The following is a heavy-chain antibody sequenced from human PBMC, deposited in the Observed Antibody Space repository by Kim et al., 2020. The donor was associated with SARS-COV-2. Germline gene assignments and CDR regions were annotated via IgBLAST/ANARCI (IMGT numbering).Heavy chain of an antibody. CDR3: TRQGGGDY. D-gene: IGHD3-16*01. Sequence: SPYHSPSLKGRVTMAVDTSKNQFSLKLSSVTASDTAVYYCTRQGGGDYWGQGTLVTVSS. CDR2: SP. J-gene: IGHJ4*02. V-gene: IGHV4-39*01.